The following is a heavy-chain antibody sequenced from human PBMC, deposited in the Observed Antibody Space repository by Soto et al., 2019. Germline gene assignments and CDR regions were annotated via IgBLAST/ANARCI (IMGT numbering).Heavy chain of an antibody. CDR3: ARHGITMVRGVIITAGWFVP. CDR2: IYYSGST. Sequence: PSETLSLTCTVSCGSISSSSYYWGWIRQPPGKGLEWIGSIYYSGSTYYNPSLKSRVTISVDTSKNQFSLKLSSVTAADTAVYYCARHGITMVRGVIITAGWFVPWGQGTLVTVSS. J-gene: IGHJ5*02. CDR1: CGSISSSSYY. D-gene: IGHD3-10*01. V-gene: IGHV4-39*01.